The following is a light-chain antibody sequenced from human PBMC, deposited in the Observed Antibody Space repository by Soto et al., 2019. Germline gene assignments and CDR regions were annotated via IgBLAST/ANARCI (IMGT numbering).Light chain of an antibody. J-gene: IGKJ1*01. CDR3: QQYGSSPPWT. CDR1: ESVSSSY. Sequence: EIVLTQSPGTLSLSPGARATLSCRASESVSSSYLAWYQQKPGQAPRLLIFGASSRATGTPDRFSGSGSGTDFTLTISRLEPEDFAVYYCQQYGSSPPWTFGQGTEVE. CDR2: GAS. V-gene: IGKV3-20*01.